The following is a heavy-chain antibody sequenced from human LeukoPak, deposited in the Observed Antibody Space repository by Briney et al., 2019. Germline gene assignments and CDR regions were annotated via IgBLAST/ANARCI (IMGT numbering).Heavy chain of an antibody. CDR1: GYSFTSYW. Sequence: GESLKISCKGSGYSFTSYWIGWVRQMPGKGLEWMGIIYPGDSDTRYSPSFQGQVTISADKSISTAYLQWGSLKASGTAMYYCARLSEDFWSGYSFFNYWGQGTLVTVSS. V-gene: IGHV5-51*01. J-gene: IGHJ4*02. D-gene: IGHD3-3*01. CDR3: ARLSEDFWSGYSFFNY. CDR2: IYPGDSDT.